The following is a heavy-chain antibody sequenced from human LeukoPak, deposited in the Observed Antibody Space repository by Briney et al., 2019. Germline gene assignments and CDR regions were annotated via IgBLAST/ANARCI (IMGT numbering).Heavy chain of an antibody. J-gene: IGHJ4*02. CDR2: I. CDR3: ARGHMVASYYFDY. CDR1: GFTVSSNY. V-gene: IGHV3-53*04. Sequence: PGGSLRLSCAASGFTVSSNYMSWVRQAPGKGLEWVSVISVKGRFTISRHNSKNTLYLQMNSLRAEDTAAYYCARGHMVASYYFDYWGQGTLVTVSS. D-gene: IGHD2-21*01.